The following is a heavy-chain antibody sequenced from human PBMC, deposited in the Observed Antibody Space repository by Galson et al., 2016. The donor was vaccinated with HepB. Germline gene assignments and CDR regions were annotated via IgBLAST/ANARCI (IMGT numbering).Heavy chain of an antibody. J-gene: IGHJ6*02. CDR1: GFTVSSNY. V-gene: IGHV3-13*01. CDR3: ARDGGGTGGYYYYAMDV. CDR2: IGTAGDT. D-gene: IGHD1-14*01. Sequence: SLRLSCAASGFTVSSNYMSWVRQAPGKGLEWVSVIGTAGDTYYPGPVKGRFTISRENAKNSLYLQMNSLRDEDTAVYYCARDGGGTGGYYYYAMDVWGQGTTVTVSS.